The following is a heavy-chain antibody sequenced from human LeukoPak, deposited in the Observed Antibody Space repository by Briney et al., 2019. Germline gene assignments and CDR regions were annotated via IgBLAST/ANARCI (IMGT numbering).Heavy chain of an antibody. D-gene: IGHD6-19*01. CDR1: GFSFSTSS. J-gene: IGHJ4*02. Sequence: TGGSLRLSCRASGFSFSTSSISWVRQAPGKGLEWVSAINDHTPYYADSVKGRFSISREDSKNTLYLQLNSLRAEDTALYYCTRNSGWYGISWGQGTLVTVSS. CDR3: TRNSGWYGIS. V-gene: IGHV3-23*01. CDR2: INDHTP.